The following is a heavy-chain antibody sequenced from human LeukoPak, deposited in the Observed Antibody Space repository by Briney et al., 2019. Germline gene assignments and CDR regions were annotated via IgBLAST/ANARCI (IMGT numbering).Heavy chain of an antibody. Sequence: GGSLRLSCAASGFTFSSYAMSWIRQAPGKGLDWVSAISISGGDTYYADSVKGRFTISRDKSKNTLYLQINRLRSEDTALYNCAKGGYSNTWYAENFQHWGQGTMVTVSS. V-gene: IGHV3-23*01. CDR2: ISISGGDT. CDR3: AKGGYSNTWYAENFQH. D-gene: IGHD6-13*01. CDR1: GFTFSSYA. J-gene: IGHJ1*01.